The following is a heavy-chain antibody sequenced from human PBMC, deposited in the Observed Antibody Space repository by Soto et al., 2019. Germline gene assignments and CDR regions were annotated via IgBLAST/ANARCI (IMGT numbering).Heavy chain of an antibody. CDR3: AREVFGPYFDY. V-gene: IGHV3-48*01. CDR2: ISSSSSTI. CDR1: GFTFSSYS. Sequence: GGSLRLSFAASGFTFSSYSMNWVRQAPGKGLEWVSYISSSSSTIYYADSVKGRFTISRDNAKNSLYLQMNSLRAEDTAVYYCAREVFGPYFDYWGQGTLVTVSS. D-gene: IGHD3-10*02. J-gene: IGHJ4*02.